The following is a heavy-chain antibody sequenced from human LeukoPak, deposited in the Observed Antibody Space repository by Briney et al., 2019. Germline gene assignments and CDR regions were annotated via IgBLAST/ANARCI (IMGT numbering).Heavy chain of an antibody. CDR2: ISGSGGST. J-gene: IGHJ5*02. D-gene: IGHD3-3*01. Sequence: GGSLRLSCAASGFTFSSYAMSWVRQAPGKGLEWVSAISGSGGSTYYADSVKGRFTISRDNSKNTLYLQMNSLRAEDTAVYYCAKGGVRFLGWSPSPWFDPWGQGTLVTVSS. CDR3: AKGGVRFLGWSPSPWFDP. CDR1: GFTFSSYA. V-gene: IGHV3-23*01.